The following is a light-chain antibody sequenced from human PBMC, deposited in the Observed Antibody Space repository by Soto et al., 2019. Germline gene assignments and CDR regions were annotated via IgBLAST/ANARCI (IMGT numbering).Light chain of an antibody. Sequence: LAQSAGSLSLTPGERATLSYMASQSFSSSSLTLYRQKPGQAPTLLIYGAYNRATGIPDRLSGSGSGTVFTLRISRPDCEAFVVYSCPQYGSSGTLGEGTKLHI. CDR1: QSFSSSS. J-gene: IGKJ4*02. CDR2: GAY. V-gene: IGKV3-20*01. CDR3: PQYGSSGT.